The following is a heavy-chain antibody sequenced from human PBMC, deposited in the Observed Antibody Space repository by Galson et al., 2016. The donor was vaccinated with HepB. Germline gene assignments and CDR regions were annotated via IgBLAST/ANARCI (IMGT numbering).Heavy chain of an antibody. J-gene: IGHJ4*02. V-gene: IGHV3-7*01. CDR2: IKDVGSET. CDR3: TSDSGYSNYD. Sequence: SLRLSCAASGFTFRNSWMSWVRQGPGKGLEWVANIKDVGSETNYAESVKGRFTISRDNAKNSLYLQMSSLRAEDTAVYYCTSDSGYSNYDWGQGTLVTVSS. D-gene: IGHD6-13*01. CDR1: GFTFRNSW.